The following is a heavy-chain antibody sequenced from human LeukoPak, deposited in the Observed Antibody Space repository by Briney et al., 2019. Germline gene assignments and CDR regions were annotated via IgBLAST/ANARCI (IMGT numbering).Heavy chain of an antibody. CDR2: ISAYNGNT. V-gene: IGHV1-18*01. J-gene: IGHJ4*02. CDR1: GYTFTSYG. D-gene: IGHD3-22*01. CDR3: ARARIVNYYDSSGYYYDY. Sequence: ASVKVSCKASGYTFTSYGISWVRQAPGQGLAWMGWISAYNGNTNYAQKLQGRVTMTTDTSTSTAYMELRSLRSDDTAVYYCARARIVNYYDSSGYYYDYWGQGTLVTVSS.